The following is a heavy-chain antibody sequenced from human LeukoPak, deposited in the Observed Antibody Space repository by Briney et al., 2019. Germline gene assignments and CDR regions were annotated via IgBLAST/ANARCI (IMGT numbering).Heavy chain of an antibody. CDR1: GFSSYTFG. J-gene: IGHJ3*02. V-gene: IGHV3-23*01. CDR2: FRGDGGST. CDR3: AKTLCGGSCYWVRAFDI. D-gene: IGHD2-15*01. Sequence: GGTLRLSCAVSGFSSYTFGMSWVRQAPGKGLEWISSFRGDGGSTYYAETVRGRFTISRDKSKNTLYLQMNSLRAEDTAVYYCAKTLCGGSCYWVRAFDIWGQGTMVTVSS.